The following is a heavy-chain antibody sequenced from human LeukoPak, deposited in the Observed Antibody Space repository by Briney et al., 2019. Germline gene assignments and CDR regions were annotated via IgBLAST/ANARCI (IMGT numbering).Heavy chain of an antibody. J-gene: IGHJ4*02. D-gene: IGHD3-3*01. CDR3: ARDLTIFGVVIPLDY. V-gene: IGHV3-48*01. Sequence: GGSLRLSCAASGFTFSSYSMNWVRQAPGKGLEWVSYISSSSSTIYYADSVKGRFTTSRDNAKNSLYLQMNSLRAEDTAVYYCARDLTIFGVVIPLDYWGQGTLVTVSS. CDR2: ISSSSSTI. CDR1: GFTFSSYS.